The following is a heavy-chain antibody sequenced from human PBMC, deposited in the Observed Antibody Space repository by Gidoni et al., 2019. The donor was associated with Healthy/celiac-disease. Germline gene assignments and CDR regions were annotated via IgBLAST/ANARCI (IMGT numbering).Heavy chain of an antibody. Sequence: QVQLQESGPGLVKPSQTLSLTCTVSVGSISSGGYYWSWIRQHPGKCLEWIGYIYYSGSTYYNPSLKSRVTISVDTSKTQFSLKLSSVTAAYTAVYYCARESDTAMAGFDYWGQGTLVTVSS. V-gene: IGHV4-31*03. D-gene: IGHD5-18*01. CDR3: ARESDTAMAGFDY. CDR2: IYYSGST. CDR1: VGSISSGGYY. J-gene: IGHJ4*02.